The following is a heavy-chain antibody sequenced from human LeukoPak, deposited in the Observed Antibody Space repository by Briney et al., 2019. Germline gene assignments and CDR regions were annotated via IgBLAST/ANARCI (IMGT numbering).Heavy chain of an antibody. CDR2: INHSGST. V-gene: IGHV4-34*01. D-gene: IGHD6-13*01. J-gene: IGHJ4*02. CDR1: GGCVRGYY. Sequence: SDTLSLTAAVYGGCVRGYYWSWIRQPPGKGLEWIGEINHSGSTNYNPSLKSRVTISVDTSKNQFSLKLSSVTAADTAVYYCASSSSFAYWGQGTLVTVSS. CDR3: ASSSSFAY.